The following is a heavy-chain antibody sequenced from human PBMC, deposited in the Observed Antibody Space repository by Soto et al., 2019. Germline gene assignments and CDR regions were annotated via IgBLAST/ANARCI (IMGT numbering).Heavy chain of an antibody. D-gene: IGHD3-3*01. CDR2: SSYRGIT. J-gene: IGHJ4*02. CDR1: GVSISDYY. V-gene: IGHV4-59*01. Sequence: PSETLSLTCTVSGVSISDYYWSWIRQSPEKGLEYIAHSSYRGITNFNPALNSRVTISIDTSKNQFSLQVTSLTAADTAVYYCARARKTAYITGGFDSWGQGTLVTVSS. CDR3: ARARKTAYITGGFDS.